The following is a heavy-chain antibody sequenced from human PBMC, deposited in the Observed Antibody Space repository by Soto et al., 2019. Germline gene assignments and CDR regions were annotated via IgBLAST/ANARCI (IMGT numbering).Heavy chain of an antibody. V-gene: IGHV4-34*01. J-gene: IGHJ5*02. CDR2: INHSGST. CDR1: GGSFSGYY. CDR3: ARWVNSSGWRYNWFAL. D-gene: IGHD6-19*01. Sequence: SETLSLTCAVYGGSFSGYYWSWIRQPPGKGLEWIGEINHSGSTNYNPSLKSRVTISVDTSKNQFSLKLSSVTAADTAVYYCARWVNSSGWRYNWFALWGQGTLVTVSS.